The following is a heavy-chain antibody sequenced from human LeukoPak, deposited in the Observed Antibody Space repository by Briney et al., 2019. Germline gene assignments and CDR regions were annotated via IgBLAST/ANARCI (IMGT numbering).Heavy chain of an antibody. J-gene: IGHJ4*02. D-gene: IGHD2-21*02. CDR3: ARSYCGGDCYWTIDY. CDR2: INPNTGVT. V-gene: IGHV1-2*02. Sequence: ASVKVSCKASGYTFAGYYMHWVRQAPGQGLTWMGWINPNTGVTNYAQKFQGRVTMTRATSINTAYMELDRLTSDDTAIYYCARSYCGGDCYWTIDYWGQGTLVTVSS. CDR1: GYTFAGYY.